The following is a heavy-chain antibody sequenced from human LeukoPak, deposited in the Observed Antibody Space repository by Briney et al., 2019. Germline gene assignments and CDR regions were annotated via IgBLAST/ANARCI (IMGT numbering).Heavy chain of an antibody. CDR2: IYTSGST. D-gene: IGHD3-10*01. CDR3: ARELLNYYGSGSYPIDAFDI. J-gene: IGHJ3*02. Sequence: SETLSLTCTVSGGSISSYYWSWIRQPAGKGLEWIGRIYTSGSTNYNPSLKRRVTMSVDTSKNHFSLKLSSVTAADTAVYYCARELLNYYGSGSYPIDAFDIWGQGTMVTVSS. CDR1: GGSISSYY. V-gene: IGHV4-4*07.